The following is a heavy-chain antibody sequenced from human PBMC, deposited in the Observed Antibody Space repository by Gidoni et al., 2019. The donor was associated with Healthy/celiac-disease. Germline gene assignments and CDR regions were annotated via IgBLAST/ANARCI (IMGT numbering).Heavy chain of an antibody. CDR3: AKGLDRDQYMYYFDY. CDR2: ISGSGGST. V-gene: IGHV3-23*01. Sequence: EVQLLESGGGLVQPGGSLRLSCAASGFTFSSYAISWVRQAPGKGLEWVSGISGSGGSTYYADSVKGRFTISRDNSKNTLYLQMNSLRAEDTAVYYCAKGLDRDQYMYYFDYWGQGTLVTVSS. D-gene: IGHD6-6*01. J-gene: IGHJ4*02. CDR1: GFTFSSYA.